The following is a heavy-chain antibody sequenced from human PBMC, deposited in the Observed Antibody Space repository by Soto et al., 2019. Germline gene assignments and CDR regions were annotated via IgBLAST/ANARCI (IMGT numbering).Heavy chain of an antibody. CDR3: ASRKRRLPSYGMDV. CDR1: GGSISSSSYY. CDR2: IYYSGST. Sequence: TVSGGSISSSSYYWGWIRQPPGKGLEWIGSIYYSGSTYYNPSLKSRVTISVDTSKNQFSLKLSSVTAADTAVYYCASRKRRLPSYGMDVWGQGTTVTVSS. D-gene: IGHD6-25*01. V-gene: IGHV4-39*01. J-gene: IGHJ6*02.